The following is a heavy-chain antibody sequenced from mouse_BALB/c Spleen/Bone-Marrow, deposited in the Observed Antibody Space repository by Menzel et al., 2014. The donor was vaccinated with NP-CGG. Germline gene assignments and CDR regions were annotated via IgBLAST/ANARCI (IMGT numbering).Heavy chain of an antibody. V-gene: IGHV14-3*02. CDR2: IDPANGNT. Sequence: EVQPQQSGAELVKPGASVKLSCTASGFNIKDTYMHWVKQRPEQGLEWIGRIDPANGNTKYDPKFQGKATITADTSSNTAYLQLSSLTSEDTAVYYCARYDYGWYFYVWGAGTTVTVSS. J-gene: IGHJ1*01. CDR1: GFNIKDTY. CDR3: ARYDYGWYFYV. D-gene: IGHD1-1*01.